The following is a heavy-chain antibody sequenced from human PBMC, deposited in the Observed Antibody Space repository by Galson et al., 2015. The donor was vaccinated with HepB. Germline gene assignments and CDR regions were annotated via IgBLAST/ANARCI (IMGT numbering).Heavy chain of an antibody. CDR2: ISYDGTNK. V-gene: IGHV3-30*18. CDR3: AKDGLYFGSGTHSNAMDV. Sequence: SLRLSCAASGFRFNSYGTHWVRQAPGRGLQWVAFISYDGTNKYYGDSVKGRFTISRDNSKTTLYLQMNGLRGEDTAVYYCAKDGLYFGSGTHSNAMDVWGQGTTVIVSS. J-gene: IGHJ6*02. D-gene: IGHD3-10*01. CDR1: GFRFNSYG.